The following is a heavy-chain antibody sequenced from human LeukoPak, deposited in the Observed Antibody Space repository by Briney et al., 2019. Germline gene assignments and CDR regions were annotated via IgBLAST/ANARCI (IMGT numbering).Heavy chain of an antibody. Sequence: SDPLSLPCAVYGQPFSRYYWIWTRHPPGKALEWIGEINHSGNTNYNPSLKSLVTISVNTPKNHFSPKLNPVTAAHTAVCYCASTTMVRGVSMFSFPNWVDPWGQGTLVTVSS. CDR3: ASTTMVRGVSMFSFPNWVDP. J-gene: IGHJ5*02. CDR1: GQPFSRYY. D-gene: IGHD3-10*01. CDR2: INHSGNT. V-gene: IGHV4-34*01.